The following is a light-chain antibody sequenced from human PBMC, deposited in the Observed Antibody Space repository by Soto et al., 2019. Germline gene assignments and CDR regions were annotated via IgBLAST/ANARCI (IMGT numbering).Light chain of an antibody. CDR2: GAS. CDR3: QQYGSSLYT. V-gene: IGKV3-20*01. Sequence: EIVLTQSPGTLSLSPGERATLSCRASQSFNSIYLAWYQQKPGQAPRLLIYGASSRATGIPDRFSGSGSGTDFTLTINRLEPEDFAVYYCQQYGSSLYTFGQGTKVDIK. CDR1: QSFNSIY. J-gene: IGKJ2*01.